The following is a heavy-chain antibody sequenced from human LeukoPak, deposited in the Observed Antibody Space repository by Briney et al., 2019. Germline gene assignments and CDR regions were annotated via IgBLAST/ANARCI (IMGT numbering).Heavy chain of an antibody. V-gene: IGHV3-20*04. CDR3: ARNSGGQWLGDFDY. D-gene: IGHD6-19*01. J-gene: IGHJ4*02. Sequence: PGGSLRLSRAASGFTFDDYGMSWVRQAPGKGLEWVSGINWNGGSTGYADSVRGRFTISRDNAKNSLYLQMNSLRAEDTALYYCARNSGGQWLGDFDYWGQGTLVTVSS. CDR1: GFTFDDYG. CDR2: INWNGGST.